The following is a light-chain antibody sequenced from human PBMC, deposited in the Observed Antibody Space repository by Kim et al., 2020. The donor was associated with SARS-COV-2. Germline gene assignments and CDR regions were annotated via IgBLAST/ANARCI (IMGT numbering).Light chain of an antibody. CDR1: QSIIGY. CDR2: AAS. Sequence: SVSVGDRVTITCRARQSIIGYLHWYQQKPGQAPKLLIYAASIWQAGVPSRFSGSGSGTDFTLTISSLEPEDFATYYCQQSDSTPLTFGGGTKVEI. CDR3: QQSDSTPLT. V-gene: IGKV1-39*01. J-gene: IGKJ4*01.